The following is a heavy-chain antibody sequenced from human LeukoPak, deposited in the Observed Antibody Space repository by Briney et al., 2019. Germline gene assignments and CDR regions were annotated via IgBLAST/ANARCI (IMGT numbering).Heavy chain of an antibody. CDR2: IYYSEST. CDR1: GRSISSYD. Sequence: PSETLSLTCTLSGRSISSYDWSLIRQPPGKGVESIGYIYYSESTNYNPPPKSRVTISVDPSTNQSSLKMSSVTAADTAVYYCARDIGPIIWGKGTTVTVSS. D-gene: IGHD2-15*01. CDR3: ARDIGPII. V-gene: IGHV4-59*01. J-gene: IGHJ6*04.